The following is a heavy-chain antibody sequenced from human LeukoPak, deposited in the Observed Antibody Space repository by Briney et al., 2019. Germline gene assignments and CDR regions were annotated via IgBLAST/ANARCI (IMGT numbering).Heavy chain of an antibody. J-gene: IGHJ5*02. CDR2: IYYSGTT. CDR1: GGSIGSSSYY. V-gene: IGHV4-39*07. CDR3: AREWISYFGSGSYVYNWFDP. Sequence: SATLSLTYAVSGGSIGSSSYYWTYIRQPPGKGLEWIGSIYYSGTTYYNPSLKSRVTISIDTSKNQFSLRLSSVTAADTAVYYCAREWISYFGSGSYVYNWFDPWGQGTLVTVSS. D-gene: IGHD3-10*01.